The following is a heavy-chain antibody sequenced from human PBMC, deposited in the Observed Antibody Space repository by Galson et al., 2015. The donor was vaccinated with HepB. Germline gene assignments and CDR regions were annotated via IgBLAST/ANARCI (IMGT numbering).Heavy chain of an antibody. CDR3: ARVGPSFFDSIGYSDY. J-gene: IGHJ4*02. Sequence: SVKVSCKASGYTFPRYGINWVRQAPGQGLEWMGWININTGDTKYAHRLQDRVTMTLDTSTSTAYMELRSLRSDDTAVYYCARVGPSFFDSIGYSDYWGQGTPVTFST. CDR2: ININTGDT. D-gene: IGHD3-22*01. CDR1: GYTFPRYG. V-gene: IGHV1-18*01.